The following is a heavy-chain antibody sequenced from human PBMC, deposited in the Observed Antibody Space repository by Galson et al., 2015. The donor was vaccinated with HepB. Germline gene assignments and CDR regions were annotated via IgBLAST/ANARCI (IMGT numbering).Heavy chain of an antibody. Sequence: LRLSCAASGFTFSSYGMHWVRQAPGKGLEWVAVISYDGSNEYYADSVKGRFTISRDNSKNTLYLQMNSLRAEDTAVYYCAKGSTVVIQAFYDYWGQGTLVTVSS. CDR3: AKGSTVVIQAFYDY. J-gene: IGHJ4*02. CDR2: ISYDGSNE. CDR1: GFTFSSYG. D-gene: IGHD4-23*01. V-gene: IGHV3-30*18.